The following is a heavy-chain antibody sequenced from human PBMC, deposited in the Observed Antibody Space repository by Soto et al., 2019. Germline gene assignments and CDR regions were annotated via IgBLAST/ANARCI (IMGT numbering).Heavy chain of an antibody. D-gene: IGHD3-10*01. CDR2: TRNKANSYTT. CDR3: AGRSGSGSYWPAYDYMDV. Sequence: PGGSLRLSCAASGFTFSDHYMDWVRQAPGKGLEWVGRTRNKANSYTTEYAASVKGRFTITRDDSKNSLYLQMNSLKTEDTAVYYCAGRSGSGSYWPAYDYMDVWGKGTTVTVSS. CDR1: GFTFSDHY. V-gene: IGHV3-72*01. J-gene: IGHJ6*03.